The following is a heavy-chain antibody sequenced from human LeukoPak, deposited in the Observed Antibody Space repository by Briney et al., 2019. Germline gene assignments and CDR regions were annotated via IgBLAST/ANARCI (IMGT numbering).Heavy chain of an antibody. CDR1: GGSISSGSHY. Sequence: PSETLSLTCTVSGGSISSGSHYWSWIRQPAGKGLEWIGRIYTSGSTNYNPSLKSRVTISVDTSKNQFSLKLSSVTAADTAVYYCASAKTDFWSGYYSYWGQGTLVTVSS. CDR2: IYTSGST. D-gene: IGHD3-3*01. J-gene: IGHJ4*02. CDR3: ASAKTDFWSGYYSY. V-gene: IGHV4-61*02.